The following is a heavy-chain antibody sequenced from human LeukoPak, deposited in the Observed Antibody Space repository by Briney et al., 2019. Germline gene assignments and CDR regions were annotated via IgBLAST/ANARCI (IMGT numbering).Heavy chain of an antibody. V-gene: IGHV3-11*04. CDR1: GLIFSDYY. J-gene: IGHJ4*02. Sequence: PGGSLRLSCAASGLIFSDYYMSWVRQAPGKGLEWLSYISSSSSTVYYADSVKGRFTISRDNAKNSLYLQMNSLRAEDTAVYYCAKVRYYDILTGYYDYWGQGTLVTVSS. CDR2: ISSSSSTV. D-gene: IGHD3-9*01. CDR3: AKVRYYDILTGYYDY.